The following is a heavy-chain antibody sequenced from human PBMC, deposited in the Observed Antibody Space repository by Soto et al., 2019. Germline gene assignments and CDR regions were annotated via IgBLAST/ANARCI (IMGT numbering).Heavy chain of an antibody. Sequence: GGSLRLSCAASGFTFSSYAMSWVRQAPGKGLEWVSAISGSGGSTYYADSVKGRFTISRDNSKNTLYPQMNSLRAEDTAVYYCAKDVRGAREYCTNGVCSVHFDYWGQGTLVTVSS. D-gene: IGHD2-8*01. CDR1: GFTFSSYA. V-gene: IGHV3-23*01. J-gene: IGHJ4*02. CDR3: AKDVRGAREYCTNGVCSVHFDY. CDR2: ISGSGGST.